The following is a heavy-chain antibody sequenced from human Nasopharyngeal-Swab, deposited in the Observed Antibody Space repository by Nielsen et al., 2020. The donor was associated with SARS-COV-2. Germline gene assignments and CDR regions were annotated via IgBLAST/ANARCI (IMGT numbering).Heavy chain of an antibody. CDR1: GFTFDDYA. CDR3: AKDIGSAAAGYDY. D-gene: IGHD6-13*01. J-gene: IGHJ4*02. CDR2: ISGDGGST. V-gene: IGHV3-43*02. Sequence: GESLKISCEASGFTFDDYAMHWVRQAPGKGLEWVSLISGDGGSTYCADSVKGRFTISRDDSKNSLYLQMNSLRTEDTALYYCAKDIGSAAAGYDYWGQGTLVTVSS.